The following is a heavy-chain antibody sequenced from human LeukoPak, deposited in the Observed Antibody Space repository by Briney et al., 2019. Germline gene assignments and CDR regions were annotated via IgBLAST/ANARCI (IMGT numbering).Heavy chain of an antibody. Sequence: SETLSLTGTVSGGSISSYDWSWIRQPPGRGREWIGYICYSGSTNYNPTLKSRVTISVDTSQSQFSLQLSSVTAAATAVYSCARTDPWELKHYFDYWGQGTLVTVSS. CDR2: ICYSGST. CDR1: GGSISSYD. D-gene: IGHD1-1*01. CDR3: ARTDPWELKHYFDY. J-gene: IGHJ4*02. V-gene: IGHV4-59*01.